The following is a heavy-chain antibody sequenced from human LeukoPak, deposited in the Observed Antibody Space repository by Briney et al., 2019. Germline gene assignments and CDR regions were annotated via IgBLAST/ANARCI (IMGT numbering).Heavy chain of an antibody. CDR1: GFTFSSYP. Sequence: GGSLRLSCAASGFTFSSYPMNRVRQAPGKGLEWVSYISSSSSTIYYADPVKGRFTISRDNAKNSLYLQMNSLRAEDTAVYYCARGGYFFDYWGQGTLVTVSS. CDR3: ARGGYFFDY. CDR2: ISSSSSTI. V-gene: IGHV3-48*04. J-gene: IGHJ4*02.